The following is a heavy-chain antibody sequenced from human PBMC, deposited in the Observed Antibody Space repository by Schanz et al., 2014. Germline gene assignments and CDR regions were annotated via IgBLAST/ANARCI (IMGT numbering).Heavy chain of an antibody. J-gene: IGHJ6*03. Sequence: QAQLVESGGGVVQPGRSLRLSCAASGFAFRSYAMHWVRQAPGKGLEWAALISHDGNIKHYVDSVEGRFTISRDNSKSMLFLEMSSLRVEDTAVYYCVREENYPSFLGYYYYMDVWGKGTSVTVSS. D-gene: IGHD3-10*01. CDR3: VREENYPSFLGYYYYMDV. CDR1: GFAFRSYA. CDR2: ISHDGNIK. V-gene: IGHV3-30-3*01.